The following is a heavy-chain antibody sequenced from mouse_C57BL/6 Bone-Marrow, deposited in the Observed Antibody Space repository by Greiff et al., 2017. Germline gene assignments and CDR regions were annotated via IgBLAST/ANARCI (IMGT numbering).Heavy chain of an antibody. CDR1: GFNIKNTY. D-gene: IGHD4-1*01. V-gene: IGHV14-3*01. Sequence: EVKLVESVAELVRPGASVKLSCTASGFNIKNTYMYWVKQRPEPGLEWIGRIVPANGNTKYAPKLQGKATITAETSSNTAYLQLSSLTSEDTAIYYCALGWDVSFYSWDYWGKGTSVTVSA. CDR2: IVPANGNT. CDR3: ALGWDVSFYSWDY. J-gene: IGHJ4*01.